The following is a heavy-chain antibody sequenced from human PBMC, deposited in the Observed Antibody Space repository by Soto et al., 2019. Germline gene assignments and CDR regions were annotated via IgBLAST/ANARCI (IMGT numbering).Heavy chain of an antibody. CDR3: AREYCTSTSCYGVDY. D-gene: IGHD2-2*01. Sequence: ASLKVSCKASGYTFTTFGISWVRQAPGQGLEWMGWISTSNGNTKYAQKVQGRVTMSTDTTTSTAYMELSSLKSDDTAVYYCAREYCTSTSCYGVDYWGQGILVTVSS. CDR1: GYTFTTFG. V-gene: IGHV1-18*01. CDR2: ISTSNGNT. J-gene: IGHJ4*01.